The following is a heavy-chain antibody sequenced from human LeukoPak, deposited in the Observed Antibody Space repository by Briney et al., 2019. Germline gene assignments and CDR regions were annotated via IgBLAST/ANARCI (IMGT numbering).Heavy chain of an antibody. Sequence: PSETLSLTCTVSGGSISSYYWSWIRQPPGKGLEWIGYIYYSGSTNYNPSLKSRVTISVDTSKNQFSLKLSSVTAADTAVYYCARVFGYYDSSGHGIYYFDYWGQGTLVTVPS. CDR1: GGSISSYY. D-gene: IGHD3-22*01. CDR3: ARVFGYYDSSGHGIYYFDY. V-gene: IGHV4-59*01. CDR2: IYYSGST. J-gene: IGHJ4*02.